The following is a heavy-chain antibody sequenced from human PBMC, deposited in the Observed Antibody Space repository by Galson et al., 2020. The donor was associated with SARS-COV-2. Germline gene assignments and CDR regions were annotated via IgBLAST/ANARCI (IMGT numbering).Heavy chain of an antibody. V-gene: IGHV3-64*01. Sequence: GESLKISCAASGFIFSNYGMHWVRQAPGKGLEYVSAISSNGDSTYYASSVKGRFTISRDNSKNMLHLQMDNLRPEDMAVYYCGKGNNRYYHSNIEIWGQGTMVTVSS. CDR2: ISSNGDST. J-gene: IGHJ3*02. D-gene: IGHD3-22*01. CDR1: GFIFSNYG. CDR3: GKGNNRYYHSNIEI.